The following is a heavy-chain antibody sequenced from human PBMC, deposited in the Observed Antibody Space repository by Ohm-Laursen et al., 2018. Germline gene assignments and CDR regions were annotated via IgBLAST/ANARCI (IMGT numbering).Heavy chain of an antibody. CDR3: AKDLNGMVYAINFDY. CDR1: GFTFSSYA. J-gene: IGHJ4*02. D-gene: IGHD2-8*01. V-gene: IGHV3-23*01. CDR2: ITGSGEST. Sequence: SLRLSCAASGFTFSSYAMSWVRQAPGKGLEWVSGITGSGESTYYADSVKGRFTISRDNSKNTLYLQINSLRAEDTAVYYCAKDLNGMVYAINFDYWGQGTLVTVSS.